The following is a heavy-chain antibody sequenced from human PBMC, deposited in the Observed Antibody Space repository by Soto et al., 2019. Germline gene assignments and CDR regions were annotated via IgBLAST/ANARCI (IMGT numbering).Heavy chain of an antibody. V-gene: IGHV5-51*01. CDR1: GYSFTSYW. CDR2: IYPGDSDT. Sequence: PGESLKISCKGSGYSFTSYWIGWVRQMPGKGLEWMGIIYPGDSDTRYSPSFQGQVTISADKSISTAYLQWSSLKASDTAMYYCARFPTGVLWFGELFGPLRHCGMDVWGQGTTVTVSS. CDR3: ARFPTGVLWFGELFGPLRHCGMDV. D-gene: IGHD3-10*01. J-gene: IGHJ6*02.